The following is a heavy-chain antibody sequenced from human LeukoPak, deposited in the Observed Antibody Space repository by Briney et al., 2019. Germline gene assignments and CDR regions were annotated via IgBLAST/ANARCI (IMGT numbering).Heavy chain of an antibody. V-gene: IGHV4-59*08. CDR3: ARHFPYSGYEGGAFDI. CDR2: IYYSGST. D-gene: IGHD5-12*01. CDR1: GGSISSYY. Sequence: SETLSLTCTVSGGSISSYYWSWIRQPPGKGLEWIGYIYYSGSTNYNPSLKSRVTISVDTSKNQFSLKLSSVTAADTAVYYCARHFPYSGYEGGAFDIWGQGTMVTVSS. J-gene: IGHJ3*02.